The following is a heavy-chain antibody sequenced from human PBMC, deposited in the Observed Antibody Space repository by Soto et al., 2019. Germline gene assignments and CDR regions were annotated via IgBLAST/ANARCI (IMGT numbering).Heavy chain of an antibody. V-gene: IGHV4-31*02. CDR1: GGSITSVNHY. J-gene: IGHJ4*02. Sequence: QVQLEQSGPGLVKPSQTLSLTCNISGGSITSVNHYWSWIRQSPGEGLEWIGYIFDSGTTHYNPSLKGRLTIAGDTSPTQFSLTIHSVTVADTAVYYCAREVAGTGAFDYWGQGTLVTVSS. D-gene: IGHD2-8*02. CDR2: IFDSGTT. CDR3: AREVAGTGAFDY.